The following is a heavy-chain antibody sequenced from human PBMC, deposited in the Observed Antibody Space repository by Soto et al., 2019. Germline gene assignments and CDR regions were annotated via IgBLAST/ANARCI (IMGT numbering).Heavy chain of an antibody. Sequence: QVQLVQSGAEVKKPGSSVKVSCKASGGTFSSYAISWVRQAPGQGLEWMGGIIPIFGTANYAQKFQGRVTITADESTRTAYMELSSLRSEDTAVYYCARGAPYNYDSSGYPDYWGQGTLVTVSS. CDR3: ARGAPYNYDSSGYPDY. J-gene: IGHJ4*02. CDR1: GGTFSSYA. CDR2: IIPIFGTA. V-gene: IGHV1-69*01. D-gene: IGHD3-22*01.